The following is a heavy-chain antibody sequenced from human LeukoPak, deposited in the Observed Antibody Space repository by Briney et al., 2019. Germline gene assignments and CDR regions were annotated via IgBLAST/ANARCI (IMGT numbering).Heavy chain of an antibody. Sequence: SETLSLTCTVSGGSISSYYWSWIRQPAGKGLEWIGRIYTSGSTNYNPSLKSRVTMSVDTSKNQFSLKLSSATAADTAVYYCARDPPVGDSSGYPYYYYMDVWGKGTTVTVSS. CDR2: IYTSGST. J-gene: IGHJ6*03. D-gene: IGHD3-22*01. V-gene: IGHV4-4*07. CDR3: ARDPPVGDSSGYPYYYYMDV. CDR1: GGSISSYY.